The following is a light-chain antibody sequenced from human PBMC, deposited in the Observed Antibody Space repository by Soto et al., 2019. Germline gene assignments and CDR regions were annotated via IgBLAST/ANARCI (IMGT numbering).Light chain of an antibody. V-gene: IGLV2-23*01. J-gene: IGLJ2*01. CDR3: CSYAGSSTLVV. CDR1: SSDVGSYNL. Sequence: QSVLTQPASVSGSPGQSITISCTGTSSDVGSYNLVSWYQQHPGKAPKLMIYEGSKRPSGVSNRFSGSKSGNTASLTISGRQAEDEADYYCCSYAGSSTLVVFGGGTKVTVL. CDR2: EGS.